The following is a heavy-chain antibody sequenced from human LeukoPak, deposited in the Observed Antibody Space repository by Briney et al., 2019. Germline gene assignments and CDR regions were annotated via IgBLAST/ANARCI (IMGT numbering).Heavy chain of an antibody. CDR1: GFSFSSYW. J-gene: IGHJ4*02. V-gene: IGHV3-74*01. CDR3: ARGGDYGDYAAY. Sequence: GGSLRLSCAASGFSFSSYWMHWVRQAPGTGLVWVSRIKSDGSTTNYADFVKGRFTISRDNAKNTLYLQMNSLRAEDTAVYYCARGGDYGDYAAYWGQGTLVTVSS. CDR2: IKSDGSTT. D-gene: IGHD4-17*01.